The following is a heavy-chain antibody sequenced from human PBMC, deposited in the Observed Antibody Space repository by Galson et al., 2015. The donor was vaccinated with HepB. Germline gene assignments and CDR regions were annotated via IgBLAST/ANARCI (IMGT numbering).Heavy chain of an antibody. Sequence: SLRLSCAASGFTFSNAGMSWVRQAPGKGLEWVGRIKSKTDGGTTDYAALVKGRFTSSRDDSTNTLYLQMTSLKTEDTAVYYCTTDIDGSDYWGQGTLVTVSS. V-gene: IGHV3-15*07. J-gene: IGHJ4*02. CDR1: GFTFSNAG. D-gene: IGHD5-24*01. CDR2: IKSKTDGGTT. CDR3: TTDIDGSDY.